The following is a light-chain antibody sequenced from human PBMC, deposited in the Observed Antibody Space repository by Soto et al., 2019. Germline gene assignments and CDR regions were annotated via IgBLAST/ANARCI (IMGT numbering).Light chain of an antibody. CDR2: KAS. V-gene: IGKV1-5*03. Sequence: DIQMTQSPSTLSASVGDRVTITCRASQSISSWLAWYQQKPGQAPKLLIYKASTLQSGVPSRFSGIGSGTEVTLAIRSLQFDDSATYYCQQYNDNWTFGQGTKVEIK. CDR1: QSISSW. CDR3: QQYNDNWT. J-gene: IGKJ1*01.